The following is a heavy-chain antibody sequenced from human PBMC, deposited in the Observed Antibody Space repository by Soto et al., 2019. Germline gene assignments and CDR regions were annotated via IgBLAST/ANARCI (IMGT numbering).Heavy chain of an antibody. Sequence: QVKLVQSGAEVKKPGASVKVSCKSSGYTFATQGISWVRQAPGQGLEWMGWISAYNGNTNYLKKVQERVTMTTDTCTSRAYLELRRLISDDTAVYYCVRAGGYYDSSGYADWGQGTLVTVSS. D-gene: IGHD3-22*01. J-gene: IGHJ4*02. CDR1: GYTFATQG. CDR2: ISAYNGNT. V-gene: IGHV1-18*01. CDR3: VRAGGYYDSSGYAD.